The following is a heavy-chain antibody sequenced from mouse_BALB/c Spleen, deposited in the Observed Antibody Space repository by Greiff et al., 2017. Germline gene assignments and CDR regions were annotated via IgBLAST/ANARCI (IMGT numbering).Heavy chain of an antibody. CDR3: VRSYGSSWYFDV. Sequence: QVQLQQSGPGLVAPSQSLSITCTVSGFSLTSYDISWIRQPPGKGLEWLGVIWTGGGTNYNSAFMSRLSISKDNSKSQVFLKMNSLQTDDTAIYYCVRSYGSSWYFDVWGAGTTVTVSS. V-gene: IGHV2-9-2*01. CDR2: IWTGGGT. D-gene: IGHD1-1*01. CDR1: GFSLTSYD. J-gene: IGHJ1*01.